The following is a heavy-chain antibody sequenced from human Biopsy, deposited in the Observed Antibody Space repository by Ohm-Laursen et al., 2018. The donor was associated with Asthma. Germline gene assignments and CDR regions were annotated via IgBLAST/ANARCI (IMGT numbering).Heavy chain of an antibody. J-gene: IGHJ6*02. CDR3: ARAVTILQEWSGGMDV. CDR2: LSPMIGRA. Sequence: SVKVSCNASGDSFSIFTYSWVRQAPGQGLEWMGGLSPMIGRANYAQKFQGRVTISADRSTSTAYMELSSLTIEDTAVYYCARAVTILQEWSGGMDVWGQGNTVTVSS. V-gene: IGHV1-69*10. D-gene: IGHD3-3*01. CDR1: GDSFSIFT.